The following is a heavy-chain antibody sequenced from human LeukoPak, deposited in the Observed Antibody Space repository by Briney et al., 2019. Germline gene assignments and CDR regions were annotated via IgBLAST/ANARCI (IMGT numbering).Heavy chain of an antibody. J-gene: IGHJ5*02. CDR2: IIPIFGTA. Sequence: SVKVSCKASGGTFISYAISWVRQAPGQGLEWMGRIIPIFGTANYAQKFQGRVTITTDESTSTAYMELSSLRSEDTAVYYCARVISSGYYYWFDPWGQGTLVTVSS. V-gene: IGHV1-69*05. CDR3: ARVISSGYYYWFDP. D-gene: IGHD3-22*01. CDR1: GGTFISYA.